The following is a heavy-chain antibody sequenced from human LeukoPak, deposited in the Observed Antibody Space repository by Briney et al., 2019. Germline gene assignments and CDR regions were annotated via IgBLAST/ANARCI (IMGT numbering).Heavy chain of an antibody. CDR3: ARDRYSSGWSYFDN. CDR2: IYSDGRT. Sequence: GGSLRLSCAASGFTVSTNYMSWVRQAPGKGLEWVSVIYSDGRTYYADSVKGRFTISRDNSKDTLYLQMNSLTAEDTAVYYCARDRYSSGWSYFDNWGQGSLVTVSS. CDR1: GFTVSTNY. J-gene: IGHJ4*02. D-gene: IGHD6-19*01. V-gene: IGHV3-53*01.